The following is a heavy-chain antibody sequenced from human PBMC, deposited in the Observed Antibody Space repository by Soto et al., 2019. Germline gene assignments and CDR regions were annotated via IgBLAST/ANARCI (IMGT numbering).Heavy chain of an antibody. CDR3: ARAEMATIHPWVPAAFDI. V-gene: IGHV3-33*01. D-gene: IGHD5-12*01. CDR2: IWYDGSNK. Sequence: QVQLVESGGGVVQPGRSLRLSCAASRFTFTIYGMHWVRQAPGKGLEWVAVIWYDGSNKYYADSVKGRFTISRDNSKNTLYLQMNSLRAEDTAVYYCARAEMATIHPWVPAAFDIWGQGTMVTVSS. J-gene: IGHJ3*02. CDR1: RFTFTIYG.